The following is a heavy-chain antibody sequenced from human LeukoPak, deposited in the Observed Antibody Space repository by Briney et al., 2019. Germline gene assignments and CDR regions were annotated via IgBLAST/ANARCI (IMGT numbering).Heavy chain of an antibody. Sequence: GGSLRLSCAASGFTFSSYWMSWVRQAPGKGLEWVANIKQDGSEKYYVDSVKGRFTISRDNAKNSLYLQMNSLRAEDTAVYYCGRVKEASAFDIWGQGTMVTVSS. J-gene: IGHJ3*02. CDR1: GFTFSSYW. D-gene: IGHD5-12*01. CDR3: GRVKEASAFDI. V-gene: IGHV3-7*01. CDR2: IKQDGSEK.